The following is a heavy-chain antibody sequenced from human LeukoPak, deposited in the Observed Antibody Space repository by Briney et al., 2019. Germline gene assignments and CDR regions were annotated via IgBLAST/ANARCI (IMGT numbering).Heavy chain of an antibody. J-gene: IGHJ4*02. CDR2: KSGSGGST. V-gene: IGHV3-23*01. Sequence: GGSLSLLRAASGFPLRRYAMRCARQARGRALVGVSAKSGSGGSTYSADFEKGRFTISRDNSKNTLYVQMNSLRAEDTAEYYGAKDTDTVVVVALGYWGQGTLVTVSS. CDR1: GFPLRRYA. D-gene: IGHD2-15*01. CDR3: AKDTDTVVVVALGY.